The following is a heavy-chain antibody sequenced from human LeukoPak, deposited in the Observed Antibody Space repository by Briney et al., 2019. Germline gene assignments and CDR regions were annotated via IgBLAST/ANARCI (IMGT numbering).Heavy chain of an antibody. J-gene: IGHJ6*02. V-gene: IGHV4-30-2*01. CDR2: IYHSGST. CDR3: ARDQVMVRGVIDYCGMDV. D-gene: IGHD3-10*01. Sequence: SETLSLTCAVSGGSISSGGYSWSWIRQPPGKGLEWFGYIYHSGSTYYNPSLKSRVTISVDRSKNQFSLKLSSVTAADTAVYYCARDQVMVRGVIDYCGMDVWGQGTTVTVSS. CDR1: GGSISSGGYS.